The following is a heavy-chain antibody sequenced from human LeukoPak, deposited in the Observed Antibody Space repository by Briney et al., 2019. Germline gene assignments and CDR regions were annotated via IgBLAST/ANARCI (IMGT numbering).Heavy chain of an antibody. V-gene: IGHV1-69*04. D-gene: IGHD3-16*01. CDR1: GGTFSSYA. Sequence: ASVKVSCKASGGTFSSYAISWVRQAPGQGLEWMGRIIPILGIANYAQKLQGRVTMTTDTSTSTAYMELRSLRSDDTAVYYCARAPDDYVWGSYPWGQGTLVTVSS. CDR3: ARAPDDYVWGSYP. J-gene: IGHJ5*02. CDR2: IIPILGIA.